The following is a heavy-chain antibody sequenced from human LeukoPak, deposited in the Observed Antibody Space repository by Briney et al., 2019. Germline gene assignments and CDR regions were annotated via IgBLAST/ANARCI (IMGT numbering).Heavy chain of an antibody. CDR1: GFVFSNYW. CDR2: ITPDGSEK. Sequence: PGGSLRLSCAASGFVFSNYWMNWVRQAPGKGLEWVANITPDGSEKYYVDSVKGRFTISRDNAKNSLSLQMNSLRAEDTAVYYCTRSLAGSAYWGQGTLVTVSS. D-gene: IGHD3-10*01. J-gene: IGHJ4*02. CDR3: TRSLAGSAY. V-gene: IGHV3-7*04.